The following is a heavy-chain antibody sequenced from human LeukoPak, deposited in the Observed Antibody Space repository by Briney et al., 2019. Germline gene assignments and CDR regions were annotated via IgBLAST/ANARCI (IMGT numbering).Heavy chain of an antibody. J-gene: IGHJ5*02. CDR2: ITVYNGNT. V-gene: IGHV1-18*01. D-gene: IGHD3-3*01. Sequence: ASVKVSCKASGYTFSSYGISWVRQAPGQGLEWMGWITVYNGNTNYAQKLQGRVTMTTDTSTSTAYMELRSLRSDDTAVYYCARDGDSAYYDFWSGYFLNWFDPWGQGTLVTVSS. CDR1: GYTFSSYG. CDR3: ARDGDSAYYDFWSGYFLNWFDP.